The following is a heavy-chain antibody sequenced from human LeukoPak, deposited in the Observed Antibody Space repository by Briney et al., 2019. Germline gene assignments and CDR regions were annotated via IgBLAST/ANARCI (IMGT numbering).Heavy chain of an antibody. Sequence: SETLSLTCTVSGGSISSGGYYWGWVRQHPEKGLEWIGYLYSVGSTYYNPSLKSRVTMSVDTSKSQFSLKLNSVTAADTAVYYCARDRRDGYNSFYYFDYWGQGTLVTVSS. CDR2: LYSVGST. V-gene: IGHV4-31*03. J-gene: IGHJ4*02. CDR3: ARDRRDGYNSFYYFDY. D-gene: IGHD5-24*01. CDR1: GGSISSGGYY.